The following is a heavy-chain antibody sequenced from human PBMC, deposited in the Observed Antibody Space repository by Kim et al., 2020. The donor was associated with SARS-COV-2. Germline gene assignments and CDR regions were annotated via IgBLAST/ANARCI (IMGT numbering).Heavy chain of an antibody. D-gene: IGHD1-26*01. J-gene: IGHJ4*02. V-gene: IGHV4-4*07. Sequence: TNTNPSLKSRVTMSVDTSKNQFSLKLSSVTAADTAVYYCARVSWELHIDYWGQGTLVTVSS. CDR3: ARVSWELHIDY. CDR2: T.